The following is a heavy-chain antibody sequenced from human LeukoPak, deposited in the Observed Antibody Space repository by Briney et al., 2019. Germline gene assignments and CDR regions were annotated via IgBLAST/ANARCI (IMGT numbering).Heavy chain of an antibody. Sequence: GGSLRLSCAASGFTVSSNYMSWVRQAPGKGLEWVSVIYSGGSTYFADSVKGRFTISRDNSKNTVYLQMNSLRAEDTAVYYCARGMGIAAAGEDYWGQGTLVTVSS. D-gene: IGHD6-13*01. CDR2: IYSGGST. J-gene: IGHJ4*02. CDR1: GFTVSSNY. CDR3: ARGMGIAAAGEDY. V-gene: IGHV3-66*02.